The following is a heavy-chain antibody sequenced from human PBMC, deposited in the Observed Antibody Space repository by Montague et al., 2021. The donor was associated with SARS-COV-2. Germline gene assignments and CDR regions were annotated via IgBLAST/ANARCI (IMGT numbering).Heavy chain of an antibody. CDR1: GFTFSSYG. D-gene: IGHD3-9*01. J-gene: IGHJ4*02. Sequence: SLSLSCAASGFTFSSYGLHWVRQAPGKGLEWVALISYDGSNKYFADSVKGRFTISRDSSKNTLYLQMNSLRAEDTAVYYCAKDWNYDILTGYLYYFDYWGQGTLVTVSS. V-gene: IGHV3-30*18. CDR3: AKDWNYDILTGYLYYFDY. CDR2: ISYDGSNK.